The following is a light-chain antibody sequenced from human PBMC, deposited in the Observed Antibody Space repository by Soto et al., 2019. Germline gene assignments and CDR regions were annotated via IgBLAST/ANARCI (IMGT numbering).Light chain of an antibody. CDR2: DAA. J-gene: IGKJ5*01. CDR3: QQRSNWPFP. CDR1: QSVSSH. Sequence: DIGLTQPPDTLALSPGERDTLSCMAIQSVSSHLAWYQHTHGQAPRLLIYDAAIRATGITAQFSGGGSGTDFTLTISSLEPEDSAVYYCQQRSNWPFPFGQGTRLEIK. V-gene: IGKV3-11*01.